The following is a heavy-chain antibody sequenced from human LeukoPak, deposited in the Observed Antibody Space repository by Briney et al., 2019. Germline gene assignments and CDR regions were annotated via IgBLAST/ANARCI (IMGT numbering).Heavy chain of an antibody. CDR1: GGSISSYY. J-gene: IGHJ6*03. V-gene: IGHV4-59*01. D-gene: IGHD5-24*01. CDR2: IYYSGST. Sequence: SETLSLTCTVSGGSISSYYWSWIRQPPGKGLEWIGYIYYSGSTNYNPSLKSRVTISVDTSKNQFSLKLSSVTAADTAMYYCARAPLEMATGFYYMDVWGKGTTVTVSS. CDR3: ARAPLEMATGFYYMDV.